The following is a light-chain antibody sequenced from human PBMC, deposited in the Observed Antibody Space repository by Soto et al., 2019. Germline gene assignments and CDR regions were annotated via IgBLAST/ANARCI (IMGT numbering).Light chain of an antibody. CDR2: KTS. Sequence: DIQMTQSPSTLSASVGDRVTITCRASQSINNWLAWYQQKPGKAPKLLIYKTSDLESGVPSRFSGSGSGTEFTLTISSLQPEDFATYYCLQHNSYPWTFGQGTKVDIK. J-gene: IGKJ1*01. CDR3: LQHNSYPWT. V-gene: IGKV1-5*03. CDR1: QSINNW.